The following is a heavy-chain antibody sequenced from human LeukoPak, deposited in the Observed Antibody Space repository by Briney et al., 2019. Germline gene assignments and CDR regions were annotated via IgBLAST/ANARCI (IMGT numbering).Heavy chain of an antibody. CDR1: GVSISSSEW. J-gene: IGHJ4*02. V-gene: IGHV4-4*02. Sequence: PSETLSLTCAVSGVSISSSEWWIWVRHPPGQGLEWIGEISLTGLTHYNPSLESRVTVSLDKSKNQLTLNLTSVTAADTAVYYCWRENGAFSPFGYWGQGTLVTVLS. CDR2: ISLTGLT. D-gene: IGHD2-8*01. CDR3: WRENGAFSPFGY.